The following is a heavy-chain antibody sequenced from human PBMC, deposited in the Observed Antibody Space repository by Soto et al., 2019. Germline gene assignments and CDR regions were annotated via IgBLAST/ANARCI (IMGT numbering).Heavy chain of an antibody. CDR1: GGSINSYY. Sequence: AETLSLTCTVSGGSINSYYWYWIRQPAGKGLEWIGRIYISGSTNYNPSLKSRVTMSIDTSKNQFSLKVSSVTAADTTVYYCAKSSSSSSLGQYGLDVCGQANTVT. D-gene: IGHD6-13*01. CDR2: IYISGST. V-gene: IGHV4-4*07. CDR3: AKSSSSSSLGQYGLDV. J-gene: IGHJ6*02.